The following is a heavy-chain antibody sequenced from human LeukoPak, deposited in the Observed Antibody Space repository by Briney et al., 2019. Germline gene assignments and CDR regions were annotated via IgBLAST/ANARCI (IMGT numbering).Heavy chain of an antibody. V-gene: IGHV1-69*13. Sequence: ASVKVSCKASGGTFSSYAISWVRQAPGQGLEWMGGIIPIFGTANYAQKFQGRVTITADESTSTAYMELSSLRSEDTAVYYCASVGYCSGGSWSCSNWFDPWGQGTLVTVSS. J-gene: IGHJ5*02. D-gene: IGHD2-15*01. CDR2: IIPIFGTA. CDR3: ASVGYCSGGSWSCSNWFDP. CDR1: GGTFSSYA.